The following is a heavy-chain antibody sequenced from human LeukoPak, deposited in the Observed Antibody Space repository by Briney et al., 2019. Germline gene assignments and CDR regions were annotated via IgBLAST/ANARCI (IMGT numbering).Heavy chain of an antibody. CDR1: GGSFSGYY. J-gene: IGHJ4*02. CDR3: ARVSGYCSGGACYSRRHFDH. D-gene: IGHD2-15*01. V-gene: IGHV4-34*01. Sequence: SETLSLTCAVYGGSFSGYYWSWIRQPPGKGLEWIGEINHSGSTNYNPSLKSRVTISVDTSKNQFSLKLSSVTAADTAVYYCARVSGYCSGGACYSRRHFDHWGQGTLVTVSS. CDR2: INHSGST.